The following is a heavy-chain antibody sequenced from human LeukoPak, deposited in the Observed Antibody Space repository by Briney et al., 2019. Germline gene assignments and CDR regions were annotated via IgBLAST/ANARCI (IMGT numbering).Heavy chain of an antibody. V-gene: IGHV3-64*01. CDR1: GFTFSSYA. J-gene: IGHJ4*02. CDR3: AKEELPRLWSLGY. CDR2: ISSNGGST. Sequence: PGGSLRLSCAASGFTFSSYAMHWVRQAPGKGLEYVSAISSNGGSTYYANSVKGRFTISRDNSKNTLYLQMGSLRAEDTAVYYCAKEELPRLWSLGYWGQGTLVTVSS. D-gene: IGHD1-26*01.